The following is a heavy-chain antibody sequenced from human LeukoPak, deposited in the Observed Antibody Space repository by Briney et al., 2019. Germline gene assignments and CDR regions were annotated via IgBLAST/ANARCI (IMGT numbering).Heavy chain of an antibody. V-gene: IGHV3-23*01. CDR3: AKDRGIVVVPTLFDY. D-gene: IGHD2-2*01. Sequence: PPGGSLRLSCAASGFTFSGSTMSWVRQAPGKGLEWVSGISGSGGTTRHADSVKGRFTISRDNSKNTLYLQMNSLRAEDTAVYYCAKDRGIVVVPTLFDYWGQGTPVTVSS. J-gene: IGHJ4*02. CDR2: ISGSGGTT. CDR1: GFTFSGST.